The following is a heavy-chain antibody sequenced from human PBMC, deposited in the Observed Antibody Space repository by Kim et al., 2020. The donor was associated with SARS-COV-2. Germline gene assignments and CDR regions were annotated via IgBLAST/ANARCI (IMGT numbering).Heavy chain of an antibody. D-gene: IGHD3-3*01. CDR1: GFTFGDYA. CDR3: AKDQDPIWSGYIDY. CDR2: ISWNSGSI. V-gene: IGHV3-9*01. J-gene: IGHJ4*02. Sequence: GGSLRLSCAASGFTFGDYAMHWVRQAPGKGLEWVSGISWNSGSIGYADSVKGRFTISRDNAKNSLYLQMNSLRAEDTALYYCAKDQDPIWSGYIDYWGQGTLVTVSS.